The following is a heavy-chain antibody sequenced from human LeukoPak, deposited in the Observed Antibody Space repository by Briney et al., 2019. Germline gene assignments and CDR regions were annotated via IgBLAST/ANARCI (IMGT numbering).Heavy chain of an antibody. Sequence: SETLSLTCTVSGGSISSSSYYWGWIRQPPGKGLEWIGSIYYSGSTYYNPSLKSRVTISVDTSKNQFSLKLSSVTAADTAVYYCAIIKYWFGPWGQGTLVTVSS. CDR1: GGSISSSSYY. CDR2: IYYSGST. CDR3: AIIKYWFGP. V-gene: IGHV4-39*01. D-gene: IGHD2/OR15-2a*01. J-gene: IGHJ5*02.